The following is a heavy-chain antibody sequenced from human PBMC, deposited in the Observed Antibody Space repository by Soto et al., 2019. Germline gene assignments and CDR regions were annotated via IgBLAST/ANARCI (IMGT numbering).Heavy chain of an antibody. Sequence: QVLLVQSGTEVKKPGSSVKVSCKASGGTFTSFTLNWVRQAPGQGPEWMGRIIPALGIEDYAPKFQGKVTTTADTSTSTAYMEMSSLRSDDTAVYYCAAVVGTSAFVGYLKYWGQGTLVTVSS. CDR3: AAVVGTSAFVGYLKY. CDR1: GGTFTSFT. CDR2: IIPALGIE. D-gene: IGHD6-19*01. V-gene: IGHV1-69*02. J-gene: IGHJ4*02.